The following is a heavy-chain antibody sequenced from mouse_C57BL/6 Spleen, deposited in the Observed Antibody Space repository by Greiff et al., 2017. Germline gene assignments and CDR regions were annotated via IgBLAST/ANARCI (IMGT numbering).Heavy chain of an antibody. V-gene: IGHV5-17*01. CDR3: ARAPGAD. Sequence: EVQLQESGGGLVKPGGSLKLSCAASGFTFSDYGMHWVRQAPEKGLEWVAYISSGSSTIYYADTVKGRFTLSRDNAKNTLFLQMNRLGSEDTAMYYCARAPGADWGQGTLVTVSA. J-gene: IGHJ3*01. CDR2: ISSGSSTI. CDR1: GFTFSDYG.